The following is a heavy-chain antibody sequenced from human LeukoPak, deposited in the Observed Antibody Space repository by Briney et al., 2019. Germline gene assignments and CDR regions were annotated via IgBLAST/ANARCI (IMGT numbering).Heavy chain of an antibody. Sequence: ASVKVSCKASGYTFTSYAMHWVRQAPGQRLECMGWINAGNGNIKYSQDFQGRVAFTSDTSASTSYMELSSLRSEDTAVYYCARDNSWASAGCTNFDYWGQGTLVTVSS. CDR1: GYTFTSYA. CDR3: ARDNSWASAGCTNFDY. D-gene: IGHD6-13*01. V-gene: IGHV1-3*01. CDR2: INAGNGNI. J-gene: IGHJ4*02.